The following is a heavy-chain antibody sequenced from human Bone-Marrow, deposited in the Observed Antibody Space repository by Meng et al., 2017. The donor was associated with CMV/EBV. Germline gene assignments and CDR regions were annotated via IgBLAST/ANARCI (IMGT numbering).Heavy chain of an antibody. CDR3: ARGQGYSYGFGY. Sequence: SCAASGFTVSSSYMSWVRQAPGKGLEWVSVIYSGGNTYYADSVKGRFTISRDNSKNTLYFQMNSLRAEDTAVYYCARGQGYSYGFGYWGQGTLVTVSS. CDR2: IYSGGNT. D-gene: IGHD5-18*01. J-gene: IGHJ4*02. CDR1: GFTVSSSY. V-gene: IGHV3-66*01.